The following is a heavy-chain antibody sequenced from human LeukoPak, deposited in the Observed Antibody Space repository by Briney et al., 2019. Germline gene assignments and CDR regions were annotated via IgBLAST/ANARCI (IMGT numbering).Heavy chain of an antibody. CDR1: GGSISSGYY. CDR2: IDHSGST. D-gene: IGHD4-23*01. V-gene: IGHV4-38-2*02. J-gene: IGHJ3*02. Sequence: SETLSLTCTVSGGSISSGYYWGWIRQPPGKGLEWTGSIDHSGSTYYNPSLKSRVTISVDTSKNQFSLKLSSVTAADTAVYYCAGTNSFGIWGQGTMVTVSS. CDR3: AGTNSFGI.